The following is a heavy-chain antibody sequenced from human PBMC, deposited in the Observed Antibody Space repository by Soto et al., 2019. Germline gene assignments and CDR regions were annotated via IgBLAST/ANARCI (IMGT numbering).Heavy chain of an antibody. CDR3: AKGGIAARSNYYYYYYYMDV. CDR1: GYTFTGYY. V-gene: IGHV1-2*04. CDR2: INPNSGGT. Sequence: ASVKVSCKASGYTFTGYYMHWVRQAPGQGLEWMGWINPNSGGTNYAQKFQGWVTMTRDTSISTAYMELSRLRSDDTAVYYCAKGGIAARSNYYYYYYYMDVWGKGTTVTVSS. D-gene: IGHD6-6*01. J-gene: IGHJ6*03.